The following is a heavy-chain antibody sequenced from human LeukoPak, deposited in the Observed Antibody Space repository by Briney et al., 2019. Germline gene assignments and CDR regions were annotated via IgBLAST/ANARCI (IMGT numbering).Heavy chain of an antibody. CDR2: ISAYNGNT. J-gene: IGHJ6*02. CDR1: GYTFTSYG. Sequence: GASVKVSCKASGYTFTSYGISWVRQAPGQGGEWMGWISAYNGNTNYAQKLQGRVTMTTDTSTSTAYMELRSLRSDDTAVYYCARDIVVVPPPYYYYYGMDVWGQGTTVTVSS. V-gene: IGHV1-18*01. CDR3: ARDIVVVPPPYYYYYGMDV. D-gene: IGHD2-2*01.